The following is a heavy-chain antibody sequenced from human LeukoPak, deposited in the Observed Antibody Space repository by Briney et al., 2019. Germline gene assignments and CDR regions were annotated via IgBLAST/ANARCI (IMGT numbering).Heavy chain of an antibody. CDR3: ARGDYGDFDY. J-gene: IGHJ4*02. CDR1: GFTFDDYA. V-gene: IGHV3-9*01. CDR2: ISWNSGTI. D-gene: IGHD4-17*01. Sequence: PGRSLRLSCAASGFTFDDYAMHWVRQAPGKGLEWVSGISWNSGTIYYADSVKGRFTISRDNAKNSLYLQMNSLRAEDTAVYYCARGDYGDFDYWGQGTLVTVSS.